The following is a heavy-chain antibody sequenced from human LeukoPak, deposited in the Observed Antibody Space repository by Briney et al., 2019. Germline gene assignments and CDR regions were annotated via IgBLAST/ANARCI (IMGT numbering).Heavy chain of an antibody. V-gene: IGHV4-4*07. CDR3: ARDRALGSGKYYFDY. Sequence: PSETLSLTCTVSGGSISSYYWSWIRQPAGKGLEWIGRIYNSGSTTYNPSLKSRVTMSVDTSKNQFSLKLSSVTAADTAVYYCARDRALGSGKYYFDYWGQGTLVTVSA. D-gene: IGHD3-16*01. CDR1: GGSISSYY. CDR2: IYNSGST. J-gene: IGHJ4*02.